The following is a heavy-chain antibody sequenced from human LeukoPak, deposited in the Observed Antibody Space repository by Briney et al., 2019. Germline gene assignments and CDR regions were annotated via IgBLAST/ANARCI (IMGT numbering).Heavy chain of an antibody. V-gene: IGHV4-59*11. CDR3: ARVAGRCDVFEI. D-gene: IGHD3-10*01. Sequence: SETLSLTCNVSGGSISSHYWSWIRQPPGKGLEWIGYIYYSGITNYNPSLKSRVTISVDTSKNQFSLNLTSVTTADTAVYYCARVAGRCDVFEIWGQGTMVSVSS. CDR2: IYYSGIT. CDR1: GGSISSHY. J-gene: IGHJ3*02.